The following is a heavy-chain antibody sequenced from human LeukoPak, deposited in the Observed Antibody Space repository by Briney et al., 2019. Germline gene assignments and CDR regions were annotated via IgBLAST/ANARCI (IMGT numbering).Heavy chain of an antibody. CDR3: AIQYYDFWSGPPDV. CDR2: IYTSGST. Sequence: SETLSLTCTVSGGSISSYYWSWIRQPAGKGLEWIGRIYTSGSTNYNPSLKSRVTMSVDTSKNQFSLKLSSVTAADTAVYYCAIQYYDFWSGPPDVWGKGTTVTVSS. D-gene: IGHD3-3*01. V-gene: IGHV4-4*07. J-gene: IGHJ6*04. CDR1: GGSISSYY.